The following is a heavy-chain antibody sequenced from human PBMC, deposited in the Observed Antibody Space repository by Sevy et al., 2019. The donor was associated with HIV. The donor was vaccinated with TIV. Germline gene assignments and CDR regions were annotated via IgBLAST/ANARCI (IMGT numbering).Heavy chain of an antibody. V-gene: IGHV4-30-2*01. D-gene: IGHD2-15*01. CDR1: GGSISSGGYS. CDR2: IYHSGST. Sequence: SETLSLTCAVSGGSISSGGYSWSWIRQPPGKGLEWIGYIYHSGSTYYNPSLKSRVTISVDRSKIQFSLKLSSVTAADTAVYYCARGRYCSGGSCLYYFDYWGQGTLVTVSS. CDR3: ARGRYCSGGSCLYYFDY. J-gene: IGHJ4*02.